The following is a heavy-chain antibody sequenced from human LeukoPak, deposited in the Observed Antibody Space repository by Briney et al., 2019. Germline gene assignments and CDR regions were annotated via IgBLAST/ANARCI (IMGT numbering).Heavy chain of an antibody. J-gene: IGHJ6*03. CDR2: IYTSGST. CDR3: AREIGGITMVRGVIYDYYMDV. V-gene: IGHV4-61*02. Sequence: SETLSLTCTVSGGSISSGSCYWSWIRQPAGKGLEWIGRIYTSGSTNYNPSLKSRVTISVDTSKNQFSLKLSSVTAADTAVYYCAREIGGITMVRGVIYDYYMDVWGKGTTATVSS. D-gene: IGHD3-10*01. CDR1: GGSISSGSCY.